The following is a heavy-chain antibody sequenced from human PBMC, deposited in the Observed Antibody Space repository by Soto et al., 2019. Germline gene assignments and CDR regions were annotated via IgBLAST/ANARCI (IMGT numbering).Heavy chain of an antibody. CDR2: ISTSSNYT. CDR1: GFSLSDYY. Sequence: QVQLVESGGGLVQPGGSLRLSCAASGFSLSDYYESWIRQAPGKGLEFISYISTSSNYTRYADSVKGRFTISRDNAKNSLYLQMNSLRAVDTALYYCARPGEVATLRDAFDIWGQGTMVTVSS. CDR3: ARPGEVATLRDAFDI. J-gene: IGHJ3*02. V-gene: IGHV3-11*06. D-gene: IGHD5-12*01.